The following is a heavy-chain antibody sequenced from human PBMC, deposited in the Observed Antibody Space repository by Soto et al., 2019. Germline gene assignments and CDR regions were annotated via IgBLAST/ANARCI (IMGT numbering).Heavy chain of an antibody. Sequence: ASVKVSCKASGYTFTSYGISWVRQAPEQGLEWMGWISAYNGNTNYAQKLQGRVTMTTDTSTSTAYMELRSLRSDDTAVYYCARAEDGSSFLYYYYYYGMDVWGQGTTVTISS. CDR3: ARAEDGSSFLYYYYYYGMDV. D-gene: IGHD6-13*01. CDR2: ISAYNGNT. J-gene: IGHJ6*02. CDR1: GYTFTSYG. V-gene: IGHV1-18*01.